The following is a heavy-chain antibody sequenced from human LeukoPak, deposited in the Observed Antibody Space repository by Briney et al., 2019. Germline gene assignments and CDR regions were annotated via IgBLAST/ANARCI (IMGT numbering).Heavy chain of an antibody. CDR1: GGSVSSGSYY. Sequence: SETLSLTCIVSGGSVSSGSYYWSWIRQPPGKGLEWIGYIYYSGSTNYNPSLKSRVTISVDTSKNQFSLKLSSVTAADTAVYYCARVTMIQIITDYWGQGTLVTVSS. V-gene: IGHV4-61*01. J-gene: IGHJ4*02. CDR2: IYYSGST. D-gene: IGHD3-22*01. CDR3: ARVTMIQIITDY.